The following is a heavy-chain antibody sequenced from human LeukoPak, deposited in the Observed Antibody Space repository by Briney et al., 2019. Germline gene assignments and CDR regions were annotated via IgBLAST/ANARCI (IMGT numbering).Heavy chain of an antibody. Sequence: PGGSLRLSCAASGFTFSTYWMTWVRQAPGKGLEWVGNINQDGSENYYVDSVKGRFTISRDNAKKSLYLQMNSLRAEDSAVYFCARGSYSTSHNIYHVWGQGTMVTVSS. CDR2: INQDGSEN. D-gene: IGHD2-2*01. J-gene: IGHJ3*01. V-gene: IGHV3-7*01. CDR3: ARGSYSTSHNIYHV. CDR1: GFTFSTYW.